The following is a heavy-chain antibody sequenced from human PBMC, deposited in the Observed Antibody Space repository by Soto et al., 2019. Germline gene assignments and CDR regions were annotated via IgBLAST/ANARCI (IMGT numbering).Heavy chain of an antibody. CDR1: GYNFANNW. J-gene: IGHJ6*02. V-gene: IGHV5-10-1*01. Sequence: GESLKISCRGSGYNFANNWIAWVRQMPGKGLEWMGIIDPSDSYTNYSPSFQGHVTISADKSISTAYLQWSSLKASDTAMYYCARHPNNDYDILTGSPLGWGMDVWGQGTTVTVSS. D-gene: IGHD3-9*01. CDR2: IDPSDSYT. CDR3: ARHPNNDYDILTGSPLGWGMDV.